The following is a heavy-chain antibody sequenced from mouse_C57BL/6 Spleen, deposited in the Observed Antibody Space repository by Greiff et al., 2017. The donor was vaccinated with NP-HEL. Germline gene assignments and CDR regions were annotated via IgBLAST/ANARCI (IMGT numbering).Heavy chain of an antibody. CDR1: GYTFTSYW. J-gene: IGHJ2*01. CDR3: ARSGGSSIFGY. D-gene: IGHD1-1*01. Sequence: QVQLQQPGAELVRPGSSVKLSCKASGYTFTSYWMDWVKQRPGQGLEWIGNIYPSDSETHYNQKFKDKATLTVDKSSSAAYMQLSSLTSEDSAVYYCARSGGSSIFGYWGQGTTLTVSS. CDR2: IYPSDSET. V-gene: IGHV1-61*01.